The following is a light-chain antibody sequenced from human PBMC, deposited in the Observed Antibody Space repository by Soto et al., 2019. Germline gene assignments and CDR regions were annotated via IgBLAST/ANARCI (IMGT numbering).Light chain of an antibody. J-gene: IGKJ2*03. CDR2: DAS. V-gene: IGKV3-20*01. Sequence: EIVLTQSPGTLSLSPGERATLSCRASQGVASRYLAWYQQKPGQAPRLLITDASSRATGIPDRFSGTGSATDFTFTISRLEPEDFAVYYCQQYGSSPPSFGQGTKLEI. CDR3: QQYGSSPPS. CDR1: QGVASRY.